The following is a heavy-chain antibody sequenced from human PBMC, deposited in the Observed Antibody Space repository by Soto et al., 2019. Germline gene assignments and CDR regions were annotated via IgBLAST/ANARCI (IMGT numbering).Heavy chain of an antibody. J-gene: IGHJ4*02. D-gene: IGHD3-22*01. CDR2: IIPMFGKA. CDR1: GGTFSRYA. CDR3: ARDGTLYDTSGYYYLY. Sequence: SVKVSCKASGGTFSRYAISWVRQAPGQGLEWMGEIIPMFGKANYAQKFQGRVTITADESTSTGYMELRSLISEDTAVYYCARDGTLYDTSGYYYLYWGQGTLVTVSS. V-gene: IGHV1-69*13.